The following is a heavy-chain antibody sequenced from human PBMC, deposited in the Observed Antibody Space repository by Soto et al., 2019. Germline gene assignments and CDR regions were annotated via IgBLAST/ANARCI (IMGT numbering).Heavy chain of an antibody. Sequence: QVQLVQSGGEVKKPGASVKVSCKTSGYTFANYDFSWVRQAPGQGLEWMGWVSNKNGVTSYAEKFRDRVTITTDTSTSTVYMELRSLTSDDTAVYFCARERLNTGWYGFDHWGQGAQVTVSS. J-gene: IGHJ4*02. CDR3: ARERLNTGWYGFDH. D-gene: IGHD6-19*01. CDR1: GYTFANYD. V-gene: IGHV1-18*04. CDR2: VSNKNGVT.